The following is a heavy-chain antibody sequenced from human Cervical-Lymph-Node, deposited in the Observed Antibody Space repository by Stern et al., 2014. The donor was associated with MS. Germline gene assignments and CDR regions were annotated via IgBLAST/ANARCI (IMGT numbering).Heavy chain of an antibody. J-gene: IGHJ3*02. CDR3: AEDYYAFDT. V-gene: IGHV1-69*06. Sequence: VQLVESGAEVKKPGSSMKVSCKASGGTFSNYGINWVRQAPGQGLEWMGGISPILGTANYAQKFQGRVTITADKSTSTVYMDLSSLRSEDTAVYYCAEDYYAFDTWGQGTMVTVSS. D-gene: IGHD3-10*01. CDR1: GGTFSNYG. CDR2: ISPILGTA.